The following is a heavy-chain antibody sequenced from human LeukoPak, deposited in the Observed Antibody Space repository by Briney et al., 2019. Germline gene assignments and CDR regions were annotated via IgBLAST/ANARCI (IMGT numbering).Heavy chain of an antibody. CDR3: ARSIRDAEEF. J-gene: IGHJ4*02. CDR1: GFTSSRHV. CDR2: VSVHGQIT. D-gene: IGHD3-10*01. V-gene: IGHV3-30*03. Sequence: PGGSLRLSCEASGFTSSRHVMHWVRQAPGKGLEWVAVVSVHGQITVYADSVRGRFTISRDNSENTVYLQMNSLRDEDTALYYCARSIRDAEEFWGQGTLVTVSS.